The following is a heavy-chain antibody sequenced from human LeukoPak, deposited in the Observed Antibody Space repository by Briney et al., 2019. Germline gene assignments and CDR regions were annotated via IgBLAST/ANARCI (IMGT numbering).Heavy chain of an antibody. CDR3: ARGGYSSGWYRD. CDR2: VYSGGST. J-gene: IGHJ4*02. Sequence: PGGSLRLSCAASGFTVSTNYMNWVRQAPGKGLEWVSVVYSGGSTYYADSVKGRFTISRGNSKNTLYLQMSSLRAEDTAVYYCARGGYSSGWYRDWGQGTLVTVSS. D-gene: IGHD6-19*01. CDR1: GFTVSTNY. V-gene: IGHV3-53*01.